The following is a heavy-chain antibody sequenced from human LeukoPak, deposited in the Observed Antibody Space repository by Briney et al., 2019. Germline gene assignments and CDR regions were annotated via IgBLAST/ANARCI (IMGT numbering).Heavy chain of an antibody. CDR1: GGSISSYY. D-gene: IGHD6-19*01. Sequence: SETLSLTCTVSGGSISSYYWNWIRQPPGKGLEWIGSIYYSGSTYYNPSLKSRVTISVDTSENQFSLKVSSVTAADTAVYYCARLGTQWLALGYFDYWGQGTLVTVSS. V-gene: IGHV4-59*08. CDR3: ARLGTQWLALGYFDY. CDR2: IYYSGST. J-gene: IGHJ4*02.